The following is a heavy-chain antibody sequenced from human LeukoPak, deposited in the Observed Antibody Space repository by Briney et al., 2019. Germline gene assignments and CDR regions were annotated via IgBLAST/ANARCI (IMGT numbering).Heavy chain of an antibody. J-gene: IGHJ4*02. V-gene: IGHV3-74*01. CDR3: ARDRGPRTGFMVREAYDY. CDR2: INTEGSIT. CDR1: GFTFSDDW. D-gene: IGHD3-10*01. Sequence: PGGSLRLSCAASGFTFSDDWIHWVSQAEGKGRVWVSRINTEGSITNYADSVKGRFSISRDNAKNTLYLQMSSLRAEDTAVYYCARDRGPRTGFMVREAYDYWGQGTLVTVSS.